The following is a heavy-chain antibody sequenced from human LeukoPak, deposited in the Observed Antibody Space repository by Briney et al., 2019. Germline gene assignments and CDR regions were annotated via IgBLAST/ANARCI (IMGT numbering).Heavy chain of an antibody. CDR3: ARAPQNDYGDYDWYFDL. J-gene: IGHJ2*01. V-gene: IGHV1-2*02. CDR2: INPNSGGT. CDR1: GYTFTTYE. D-gene: IGHD4-17*01. Sequence: GASVKVSCKASGYTFTTYEIHWVRQAPGQGLEWMGWINPNSGGTNYAQKFQGRVTMTRDTSISTAYMELSRLRSDDTAVYYCARAPQNDYGDYDWYFDLWGRGTLVTVSS.